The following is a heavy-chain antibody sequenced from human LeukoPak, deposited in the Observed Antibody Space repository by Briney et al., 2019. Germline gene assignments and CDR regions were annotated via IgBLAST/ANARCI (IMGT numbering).Heavy chain of an antibody. CDR2: ISSSGSTI. CDR1: GFTFSSYE. Sequence: PGGSLRLSCAASGFTFSSYEMNWVRQAPGKGLEWVSYISSSGSTIYYADSVKGRFTISRDNAKNSLYLQMNSLRAEDTAVYYCARDTYYYDSRGYFWGQGTLVTVSS. CDR3: ARDTYYYDSRGYF. J-gene: IGHJ4*02. D-gene: IGHD3-22*01. V-gene: IGHV3-48*03.